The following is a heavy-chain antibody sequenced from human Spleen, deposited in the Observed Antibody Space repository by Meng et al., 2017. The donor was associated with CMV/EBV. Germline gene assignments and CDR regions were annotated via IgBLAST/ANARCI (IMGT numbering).Heavy chain of an antibody. V-gene: IGHV1-2*06. J-gene: IGHJ4*02. CDR3: TRRPLGSTRPFDY. D-gene: IGHD1-26*01. CDR2: IKPKDGDP. Sequence: KTYGFNFSGYYRRWVRRAPGRCLEWMGRIKPKDGDPKYAQRFEGRVSMTTDTSITTVYMELRSLRSDDTAFYYCTRRPLGSTRPFDYWGQGTLVTVSS. CDR1: GFNFSGYY.